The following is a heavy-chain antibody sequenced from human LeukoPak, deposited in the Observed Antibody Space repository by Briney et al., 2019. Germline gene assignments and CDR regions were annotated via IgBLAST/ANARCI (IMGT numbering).Heavy chain of an antibody. J-gene: IGHJ6*02. V-gene: IGHV3-9*01. D-gene: IGHD3-22*01. Sequence: PSRSLRLSCAASGFTFDDYAMHWVRQAPGKGLEWVSGISWNSGSIGYADSVKGRFTISRDNAKNSLYLQMNSLRAEDTALYYCAKEGGYDSSGYYYTGPSGMDVWGQGTTVTVSS. CDR2: ISWNSGSI. CDR1: GFTFDDYA. CDR3: AKEGGYDSSGYYYTGPSGMDV.